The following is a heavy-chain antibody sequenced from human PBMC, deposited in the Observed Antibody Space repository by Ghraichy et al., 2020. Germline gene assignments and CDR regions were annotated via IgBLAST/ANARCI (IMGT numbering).Heavy chain of an antibody. Sequence: ASVKVSCKTFGYTFNKYGINWVRQAPGQGLEWMGWISCFNGHTRYAQKAQGRVTMTIDRFTTTASMELRNLRSDDTAIYYCARDTDETARLWDHVAFDIWGQGTVITVSS. V-gene: IGHV1-18*01. J-gene: IGHJ3*02. D-gene: IGHD3-16*01. CDR3: ARDTDETARLWDHVAFDI. CDR2: ISCFNGHT. CDR1: GYTFNKYG.